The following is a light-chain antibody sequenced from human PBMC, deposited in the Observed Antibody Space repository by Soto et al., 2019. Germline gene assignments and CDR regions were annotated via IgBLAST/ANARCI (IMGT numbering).Light chain of an antibody. CDR3: QQSYTTPRT. Sequence: DIQMTQSPSSLSAYVGDRVTITCRASQSIGSYLNWYQHKPGRAPKVLIFAASSLQSEVPSRFSGSGSGAEFTRTISNLQPEDFATYYCQQSYTTPRTFGQGTRLEIK. CDR2: AAS. J-gene: IGKJ2*01. CDR1: QSIGSY. V-gene: IGKV1-39*01.